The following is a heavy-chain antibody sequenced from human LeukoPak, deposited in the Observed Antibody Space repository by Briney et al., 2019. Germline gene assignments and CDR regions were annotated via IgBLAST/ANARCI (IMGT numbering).Heavy chain of an antibody. CDR2: INWIGGST. CDR1: GFTFDDYG. CDR3: AKASTTDDFDY. Sequence: GGSLRLSCAASGFTFDDYGMSWVRQAPGKGLEWVSGINWIGGSTGYADSVKGRFTISRDNAKNSLYLQMNSLRAEDTALYYCAKASTTDDFDYWGQGTLVTVSS. J-gene: IGHJ4*02. D-gene: IGHD4-17*01. V-gene: IGHV3-20*04.